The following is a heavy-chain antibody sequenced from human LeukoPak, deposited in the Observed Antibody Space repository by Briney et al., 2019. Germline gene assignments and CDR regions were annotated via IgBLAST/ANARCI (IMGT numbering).Heavy chain of an antibody. D-gene: IGHD6-25*01. CDR3: ARKVRAAGAFDY. CDR2: IYYSGST. Sequence: SDTLSLTCTVSGGSISSGGYYWSWIRQHPGKGLEWIGYIYYSGSTYYNPSLKSRVTISVDTSKNQFSLKLSSVTAADTAVYYCARKVRAAGAFDYWGQGTLVTVSS. J-gene: IGHJ4*02. CDR1: GGSISSGGYY. V-gene: IGHV4-31*03.